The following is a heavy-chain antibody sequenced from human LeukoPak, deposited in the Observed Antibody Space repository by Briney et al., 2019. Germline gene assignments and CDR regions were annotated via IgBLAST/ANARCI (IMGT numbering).Heavy chain of an antibody. V-gene: IGHV3-23*01. CDR2: ISGSAGST. D-gene: IGHD2-8*01. Sequence: PGGSRSPSCSASGFTFSSYGVSWVRQAPGNGLEWVSSISGSAGSTYSADSVKGRFTISRDNSKNTLYLQMNSLRAEDTALYYCAKDRSCTNNIGHGDFFYWGEG. CDR3: AKDRSCTNNIGHGDFFY. CDR1: GFTFSSYG. J-gene: IGHJ4*02.